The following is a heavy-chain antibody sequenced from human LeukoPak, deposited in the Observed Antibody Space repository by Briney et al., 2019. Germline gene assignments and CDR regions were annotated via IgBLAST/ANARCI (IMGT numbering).Heavy chain of an antibody. V-gene: IGHV3-23*01. CDR1: GLTFSNYG. J-gene: IGHJ4*02. D-gene: IGHD6-13*01. CDR2: ISGSGDST. Sequence: GGSLRLSCAASGLTFSNYGMSWVRQAPGKGLEWVSSISGSGDSTYYADSVKGRFTISRDNSKNTLYLQMNSLRAEDTAVYYCAKTAGIAAAADFDYWGQGTLVTVSS. CDR3: AKTAGIAAAADFDY.